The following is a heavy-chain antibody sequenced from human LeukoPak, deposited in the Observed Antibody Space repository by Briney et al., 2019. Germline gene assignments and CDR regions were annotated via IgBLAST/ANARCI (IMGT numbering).Heavy chain of an antibody. CDR3: ARIKLVGYCSGGSREEYFQH. V-gene: IGHV4-59*01. CDR1: GGSISNYY. CDR2: IYYSGST. D-gene: IGHD2-15*01. Sequence: SETLSLTCTVSGGSISNYYWSWIRQPPGKGLEWIGYIYYSGSTNYNPSLKSRVTISVDTSKNQFSLKLSSVTAADTAVYYCARIKLVGYCSGGSREEYFQHWGQGTLVTVSS. J-gene: IGHJ1*01.